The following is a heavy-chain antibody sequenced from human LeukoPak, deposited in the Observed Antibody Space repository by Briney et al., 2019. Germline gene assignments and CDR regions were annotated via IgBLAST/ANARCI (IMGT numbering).Heavy chain of an antibody. V-gene: IGHV3-53*01. CDR3: ARHDGSGYFDY. Sequence: PGGSLRLSCAVSGFTVSGNYMSWVRQAPGKGLEWVSLIYSGGTTYYADSVKGRFTISRDNSKNTLYLQMNSLRAEDTAVYYCARHDGSGYFDYWGQGTLVTVSS. J-gene: IGHJ4*02. D-gene: IGHD6-19*01. CDR1: GFTVSGNY. CDR2: IYSGGTT.